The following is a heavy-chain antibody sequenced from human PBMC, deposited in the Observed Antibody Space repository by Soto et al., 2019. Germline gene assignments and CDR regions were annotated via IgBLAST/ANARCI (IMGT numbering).Heavy chain of an antibody. CDR3: ARVGGSSSSSSWFDP. J-gene: IGHJ5*02. V-gene: IGHV4-34*01. D-gene: IGHD6-6*01. Sequence: SETLSLTCAVYGGSFSGYYWSWIRQPPGKGLEWIGEINHSGSTNYNPSLKSRVTISVDTSKNQFSLKLSSVTAADTAVYYCARVGGSSSSSSWFDPWGQGTLVTVSS. CDR1: GGSFSGYY. CDR2: INHSGST.